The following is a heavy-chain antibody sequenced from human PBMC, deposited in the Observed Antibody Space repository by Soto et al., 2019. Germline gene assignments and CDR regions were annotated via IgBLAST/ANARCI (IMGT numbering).Heavy chain of an antibody. D-gene: IGHD1-26*01. V-gene: IGHV3-21*01. CDR2: ISSSSSYI. Sequence: PVGSLRLSCADSGLSFSSYGMHWVRQAPGKGLEWVSSISSSSSYIYYADSVKGRFTISRDNAKNSLYLQMNSLRAEDTAVYYCARAPSGSYSLQQAWGQGTLVTVSS. CDR1: GLSFSSYG. CDR3: ARAPSGSYSLQQA. J-gene: IGHJ4*02.